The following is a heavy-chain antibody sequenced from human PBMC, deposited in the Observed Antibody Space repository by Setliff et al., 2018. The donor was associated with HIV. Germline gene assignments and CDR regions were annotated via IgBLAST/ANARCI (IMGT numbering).Heavy chain of an antibody. D-gene: IGHD1-1*01. V-gene: IGHV3-7*03. J-gene: IGHJ4*02. CDR2: IKQDESEE. CDR3: AREAYRLPWIDN. Sequence: PGGSLRLSCAASGFTFSSRRMSWVRQAPGKGLEWVANIKQDESEEWYADSVKGRFTISRDNTKNSLYLQINSLSAEDTAVYYCAREAYRLPWIDNWGQGTLVTVSS. CDR1: GFTFSSRR.